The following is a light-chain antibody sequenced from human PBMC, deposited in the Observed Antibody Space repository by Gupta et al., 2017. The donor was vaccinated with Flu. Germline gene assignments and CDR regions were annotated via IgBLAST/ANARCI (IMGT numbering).Light chain of an antibody. J-gene: IGKJ4*01. Sequence: EIVLTQSPATLSLSPGERATLSCRASQSVSSYLAWYQQKPGQAPRLLIYDASNRATGIPARFSGSGCGTDFTLTISSLEPEDFAVYYCQQRSNCPITFGGGTKVEIK. CDR2: DAS. CDR3: QQRSNCPIT. CDR1: QSVSSY. V-gene: IGKV3-11*01.